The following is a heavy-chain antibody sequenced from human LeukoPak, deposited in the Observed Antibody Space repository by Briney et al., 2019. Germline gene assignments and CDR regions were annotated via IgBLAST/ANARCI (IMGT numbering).Heavy chain of an antibody. CDR3: ARIAAAGWVYYYYYMDV. CDR1: GGSISTSNYY. Sequence: PSETLSLTCTVSGGSISTSNYYWGWIRQPPGKGLEWIGNIFYSGSTYYSPSLKSRATISLDTSRNQFSLKLSSVTAADTAVYYCARIAAAGWVYYYYYMDVWGKGTTVTVSS. J-gene: IGHJ6*03. V-gene: IGHV4-39*07. D-gene: IGHD6-13*01. CDR2: IFYSGST.